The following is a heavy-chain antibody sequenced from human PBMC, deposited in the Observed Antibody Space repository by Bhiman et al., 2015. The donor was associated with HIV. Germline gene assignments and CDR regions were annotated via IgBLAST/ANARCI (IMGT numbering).Heavy chain of an antibody. J-gene: IGHJ6*04. CDR3: ARDQAREVNGMDV. Sequence: EVQLVESGGGLVKPGGSLRLSCTGSGFSLSTYTMNWVRQAPGKGLEWVSSISSSSSYIYYADSVKGRFTISRDNAKNSLYLQMNSLRAEDTGVYNCARDQAREVNGMDVWAEGTDGHRLL. CDR1: GFSLSTYT. D-gene: IGHD3-10*01. V-gene: IGHV3-21*03. CDR2: ISSSSSYI.